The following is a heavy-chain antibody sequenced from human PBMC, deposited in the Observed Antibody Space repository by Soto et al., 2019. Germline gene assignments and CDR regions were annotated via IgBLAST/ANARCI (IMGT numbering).Heavy chain of an antibody. D-gene: IGHD6-19*01. V-gene: IGHV3-48*02. CDR1: GFPFSIYS. J-gene: IGHJ4*02. Sequence: EVQLVESGGGLVQPGGSLRLSCAASGFPFSIYSMNWVRQAPGKGLEWSSYITSDTNTIKYADSVKGRFTISRDNAKNLLYLQRNSLIDEDTDVYFCARSVEGHFDYWGQGTVVTVSS. CDR2: ITSDTNTI. CDR3: ARSVEGHFDY.